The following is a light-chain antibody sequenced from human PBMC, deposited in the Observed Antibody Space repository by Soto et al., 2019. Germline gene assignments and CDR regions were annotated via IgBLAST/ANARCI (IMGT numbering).Light chain of an antibody. Sequence: FLLTQSTGTLSLSPGERATLSCMSSQTVRNNYLAWYQQKPGQAPRLLIYDASNRATGIPARFSGSGSGTDFTLTISSLEPEDFAVYYCQQRSNWPLTFGGGTNVDIK. V-gene: IGKV3-11*01. CDR3: QQRSNWPLT. J-gene: IGKJ4*01. CDR1: QTVRNNY. CDR2: DAS.